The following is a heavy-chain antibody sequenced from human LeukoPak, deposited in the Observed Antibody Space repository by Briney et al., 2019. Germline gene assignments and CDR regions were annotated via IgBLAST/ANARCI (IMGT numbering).Heavy chain of an antibody. Sequence: PSETLSLTCTVSGGSISSSSYYWGWIRQPPGKGLEWIGSIYYSGSTYYNPSLKSRVTISVDTSKNQFSLKLSSVTAADTAVYYCARGRRRYYYAKGPFDIWGQGTMVTVSS. J-gene: IGHJ3*02. CDR1: GGSISSSSYY. CDR3: ARGRRRYYYAKGPFDI. D-gene: IGHD3-10*01. CDR2: IYYSGST. V-gene: IGHV4-39*07.